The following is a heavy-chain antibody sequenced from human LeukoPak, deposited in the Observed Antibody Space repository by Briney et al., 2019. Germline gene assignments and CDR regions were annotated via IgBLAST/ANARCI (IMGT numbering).Heavy chain of an antibody. CDR2: IYYSGST. V-gene: IGHV4-39*01. J-gene: IGHJ5*02. D-gene: IGHD3-16*01. CDR3: ARHAVLNWFDP. Sequence: PSETLSLTCTVSGGSISSYYWSWIRQPPGKGLEWIGSIYYSGSTYYNPSLKSRVTISVDTSKNQFSLKLSSVTAADTAVYYCARHAVLNWFDPWGQGTLVTVSS. CDR1: GGSISSYY.